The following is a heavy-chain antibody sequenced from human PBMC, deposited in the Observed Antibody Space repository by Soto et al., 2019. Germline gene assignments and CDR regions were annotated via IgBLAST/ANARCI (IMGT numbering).Heavy chain of an antibody. D-gene: IGHD3-22*01. V-gene: IGHV1-8*01. J-gene: IGHJ2*01. CDR2: MNPYSNNA. Sequence: QAQLVQSGTEVKKPGASVKVSCQASGYTFTNYDIFWMRQATGEGLEWMGWMNPYSNNAGYAEKFQGRVTMTRDTSTSTAYMELSGLTSEDTAVYYCARGASYYYDKHGDDRNWFFDLWGRGTLLRVSS. CDR1: GYTFTNYD. CDR3: ARGASYYYDKHGDDRNWFFDL.